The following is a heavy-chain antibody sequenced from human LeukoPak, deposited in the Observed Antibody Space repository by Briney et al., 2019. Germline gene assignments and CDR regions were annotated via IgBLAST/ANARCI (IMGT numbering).Heavy chain of an antibody. Sequence: GGSLRLSCAASGFIFSDYSLNWVRQAPGKGLEWVSSISSSSSYTKSADSVKGRFTISRDNAKNSLYLQMNSLRAEDTAVYYCARDYCSSTSCYEWFDPWGQGTLVTVSS. V-gene: IGHV3-21*01. J-gene: IGHJ5*02. CDR2: ISSSSSYT. CDR3: ARDYCSSTSCYEWFDP. D-gene: IGHD2-2*01. CDR1: GFIFSDYS.